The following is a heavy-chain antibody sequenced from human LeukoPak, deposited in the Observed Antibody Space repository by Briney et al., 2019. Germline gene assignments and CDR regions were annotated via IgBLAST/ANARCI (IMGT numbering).Heavy chain of an antibody. CDR1: GFTFSSHG. D-gene: IGHD1-14*01. CDR3: ARLHNKSLDY. V-gene: IGHV3-33*01. Sequence: PGGSLRLSCGASGFTFSSHGIHWARQAPGKGLEGVAIVYYDGGDKYYAESVKGRFILSRDNSQNMVYLQMNSLRAEDTAVYYCARLHNKSLDYWGQGAQVTVSS. J-gene: IGHJ4*02. CDR2: VYYDGGDK.